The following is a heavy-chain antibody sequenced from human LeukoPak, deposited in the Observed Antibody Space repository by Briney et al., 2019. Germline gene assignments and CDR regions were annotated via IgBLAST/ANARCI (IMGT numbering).Heavy chain of an antibody. D-gene: IGHD3-9*01. V-gene: IGHV3-23*01. J-gene: IGHJ4*02. CDR3: AKDYYAILTGYYFG. Sequence: PGWSLSLSCAASGFTFSNYGMSWVRQAPGKGREWVAAISGSGGSTYYVDSVKGRFTISRHNSKNALYLQMNSQRAEDTAVCYCAKDYYAILTGYYFGWGQGTLVTVSS. CDR1: GFTFSNYG. CDR2: ISGSGGST.